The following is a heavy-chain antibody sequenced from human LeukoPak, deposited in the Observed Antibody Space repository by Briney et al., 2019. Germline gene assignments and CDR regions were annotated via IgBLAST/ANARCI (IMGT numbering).Heavy chain of an antibody. CDR1: GGSFSGYY. J-gene: IGHJ6*03. Sequence: PSETLSLTCAVYGGSFSGYYWTWIRQTPEKGLEWIGEMNPSGSTSYNPSLKSRVTISVDTSKNQFSLKLSSVTAAGTAVYYCARGRQDVTMIVVVMTAVSYYLDVWGKGTTVTVSS. D-gene: IGHD3-22*01. V-gene: IGHV4-34*01. CDR3: ARGRQDVTMIVVVMTAVSYYLDV. CDR2: MNPSGST.